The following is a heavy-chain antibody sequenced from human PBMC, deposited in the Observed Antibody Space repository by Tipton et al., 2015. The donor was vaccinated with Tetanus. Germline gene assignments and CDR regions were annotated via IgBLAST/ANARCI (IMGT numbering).Heavy chain of an antibody. CDR3: AREVPAAGHFDS. D-gene: IGHD2-2*01. CDR1: GGSLRGGDHY. Sequence: TLSLTCTVSGGSLRGGDHYWSWIRQPPGKGLEWLAYVSYSGRSNSNYSLKSRLSISRDTSKNQFSLRLASVTAADTAVYYCAREVPAAGHFDSWGQGTLVTVSS. V-gene: IGHV4-61*08. CDR2: VSYSGRS. J-gene: IGHJ4*02.